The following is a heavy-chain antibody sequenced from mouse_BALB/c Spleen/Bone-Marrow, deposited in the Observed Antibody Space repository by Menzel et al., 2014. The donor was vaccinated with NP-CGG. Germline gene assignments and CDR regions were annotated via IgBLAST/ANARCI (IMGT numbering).Heavy chain of an antibody. CDR1: GYAFTNYW. J-gene: IGHJ3*01. CDR2: IYPGSGNT. Sequence: QVQLQQSGAELVRPGTSVKISCKASGYAFTNYWLGWVQQRPGHGLEWIGDIYPGSGNTYYNEKFKGKATLTADKSSSTAYMQLSSLTSEDSSVYFGARLRGDSQSWFAYWGQGTLVTVSA. CDR3: ARLRGDSQSWFAY. V-gene: IGHV1-63*01. D-gene: IGHD2-13*01.